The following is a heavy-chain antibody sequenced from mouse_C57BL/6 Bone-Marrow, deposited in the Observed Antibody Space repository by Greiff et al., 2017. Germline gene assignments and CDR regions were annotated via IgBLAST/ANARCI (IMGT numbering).Heavy chain of an antibody. CDR3: ARQALYYYGSSQYYFDY. J-gene: IGHJ2*01. CDR2: ISSGGSYT. D-gene: IGHD1-1*01. Sequence: EVQWVESGGDLVKPGGSLKLSCAASGFTFSSYGMSWVRQTPDKRLEWVATISSGGSYTYYPDSVKGRFTISRDNAKNTLYLQMSSLKSEDTAMYYCARQALYYYGSSQYYFDYWGQGTTLTVSS. V-gene: IGHV5-6*01. CDR1: GFTFSSYG.